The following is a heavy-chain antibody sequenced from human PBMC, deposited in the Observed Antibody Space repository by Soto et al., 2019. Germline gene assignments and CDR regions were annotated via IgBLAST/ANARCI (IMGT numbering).Heavy chain of an antibody. CDR2: IHSGGAT. V-gene: IGHV3-66*01. J-gene: IGHJ6*03. CDR3: ARERSKSANIYYYYMDV. CDR1: EFTVSSNY. D-gene: IGHD6-25*01. Sequence: GGSLRLSCTPSEFTVSSNYMSWVRQAPGKGLEWVSVIHSGGATYYADSVKGRFTISRDNSKNTLYLQMNSLRADDTAVYYCARERSKSANIYYYYMDVWGKGTTVTVSS.